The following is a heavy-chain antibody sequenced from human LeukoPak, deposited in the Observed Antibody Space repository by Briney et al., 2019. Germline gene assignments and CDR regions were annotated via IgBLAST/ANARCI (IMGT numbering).Heavy chain of an antibody. J-gene: IGHJ5*02. Sequence: SETLSLTCAVSGGSISSSNWWSWVRQPPGKGLEWIGEIYHSGSTNYNPSLKSRVTISVDKSKNQFSLKLSSVTAADTAVYYCARTLRYFDWVNWFDPWGQGTLVTVSS. D-gene: IGHD3-9*01. V-gene: IGHV4-4*02. CDR3: ARTLRYFDWVNWFDP. CDR1: GGSISSSNW. CDR2: IYHSGST.